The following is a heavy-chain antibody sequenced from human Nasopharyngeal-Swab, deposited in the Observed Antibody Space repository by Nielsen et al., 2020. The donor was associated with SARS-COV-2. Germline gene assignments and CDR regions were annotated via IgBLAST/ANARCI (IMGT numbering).Heavy chain of an antibody. CDR3: ARGNGAFDY. J-gene: IGHJ4*02. CDR2: INHSGST. CDR1: GGSFSGYY. D-gene: IGHD4-17*01. Sequence: GSLRLSCAVYGGSFSGYYWSWIRQPPGKGLEWIGEINHSGSTNYNPSLKSRVTISVDTSKNQFSLKLSSVTAADTAVYYCARGNGAFDYWGQGTPVTVSS. V-gene: IGHV4-34*01.